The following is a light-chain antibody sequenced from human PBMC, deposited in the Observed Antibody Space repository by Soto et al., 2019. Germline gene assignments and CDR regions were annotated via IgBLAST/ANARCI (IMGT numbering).Light chain of an antibody. CDR3: QHYNTYPWT. J-gene: IGKJ1*01. CDR1: QSISSW. CDR2: KAS. Sequence: DIPMTQSPSTLSASVGDRVTVTCRASQSISSWLAWYQQKAGKAPKLLIYKASALESEVPSRFSGSGSGTEFTLTISSLEPEDFATYYCQHYNTYPWTFGQGTKVEIK. V-gene: IGKV1-5*03.